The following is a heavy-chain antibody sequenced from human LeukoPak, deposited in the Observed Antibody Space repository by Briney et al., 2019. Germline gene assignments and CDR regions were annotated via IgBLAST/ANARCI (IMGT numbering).Heavy chain of an antibody. CDR3: ARLNDFWSGGGPPYYFDY. D-gene: IGHD3-3*01. CDR2: IYPGDSDT. Sequence: GESLKISCKGSGYSFTSYWIGWVRQMPGKGLEWMGIIYPGDSDTRYSPSFQGQVTISADKSISTAYLQWSSLKASDTAMYYCARLNDFWSGGGPPYYFDYWGQGTLVTVSS. V-gene: IGHV5-51*01. CDR1: GYSFTSYW. J-gene: IGHJ4*02.